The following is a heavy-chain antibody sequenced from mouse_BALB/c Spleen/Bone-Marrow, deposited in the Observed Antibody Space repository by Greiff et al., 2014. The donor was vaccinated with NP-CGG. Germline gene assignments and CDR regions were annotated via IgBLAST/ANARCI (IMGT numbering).Heavy chain of an antibody. Sequence: QDQLQQSGAELVRPESSVKISCKASGYAFSTYWMIWVKQRPGQGLEWIGQIYPGDGDTNYNGKFKGKATLTADKSSSTAYMQLSSLTSEDSAVYFCARGARSAMDYWGQGTSVTVSS. CDR1: GYAFSTYW. V-gene: IGHV1-80*01. J-gene: IGHJ4*01. CDR3: ARGARSAMDY. CDR2: IYPGDGDT.